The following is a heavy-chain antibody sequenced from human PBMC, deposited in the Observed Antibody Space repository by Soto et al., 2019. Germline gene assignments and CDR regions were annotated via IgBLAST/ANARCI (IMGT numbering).Heavy chain of an antibody. CDR1: CGSIVSGNFY. J-gene: IGHJ4*02. CDR2: IYHTGTI. V-gene: IGHV4-30-4*01. D-gene: IGHD3-10*02. CDR3: ARQNVQIGPGFFDY. Sequence: PSATLSLTGSGSCGSIVSGNFYWSWIRQPPGKGLEWLTSIYHTGTIYITPSLGSRRTISADTSRNQFSLNLTSVTAADTALYFCARQNVQIGPGFFDYWGRGTLVTVSS.